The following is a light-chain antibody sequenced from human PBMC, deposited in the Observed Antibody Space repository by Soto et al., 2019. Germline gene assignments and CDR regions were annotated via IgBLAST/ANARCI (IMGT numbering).Light chain of an antibody. CDR2: INYDGTH. J-gene: IGLJ3*02. V-gene: IGLV4-69*01. CDR3: QSLGTGIQV. Sequence: QLVLTQSPSASASLGASVKLTCTLSSGYSTYAIAWHQQQSDKGPRFLMKINYDGTHSKGDGFFDRFSGSSSGAERHLTISSLQSEDEADYYCQSLGTGIQVFGGGTKLTVL. CDR1: SGYSTYA.